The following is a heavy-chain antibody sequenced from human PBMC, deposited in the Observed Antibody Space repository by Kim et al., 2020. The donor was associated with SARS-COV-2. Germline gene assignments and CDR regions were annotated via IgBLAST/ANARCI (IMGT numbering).Heavy chain of an antibody. J-gene: IGHJ5*02. CDR3: ERSRLLSGRFDP. D-gene: IGHD2-2*01. Sequence: HHPSHTRRVTISVDTSKTQFSLKLSSVTAADTAVYYCERSRLLSGRFDPWGQGTLVTVSS. V-gene: IGHV4-59*01.